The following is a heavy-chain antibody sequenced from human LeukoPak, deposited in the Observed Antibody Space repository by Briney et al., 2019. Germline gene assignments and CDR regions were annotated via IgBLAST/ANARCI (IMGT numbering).Heavy chain of an antibody. J-gene: IGHJ5*02. CDR1: GGSVSSDSYY. Sequence: TSETLSLTCKVSGGSVSSDSYYWSWIRQPPGRGLEWIGYVHNSGSTKYNASLKSRLTISVDTSKNQFSLEVTPVTAADTAVYYCARTNCGDYNWFDPWGQGTLVTVSS. V-gene: IGHV4-61*01. D-gene: IGHD4-17*01. CDR2: VHNSGST. CDR3: ARTNCGDYNWFDP.